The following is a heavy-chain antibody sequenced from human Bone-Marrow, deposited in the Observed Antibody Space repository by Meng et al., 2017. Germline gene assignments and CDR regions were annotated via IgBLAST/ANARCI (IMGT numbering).Heavy chain of an antibody. J-gene: IGHJ4*02. CDR3: ARALKRALQFYYYDSSGYYPSLGY. CDR1: GFTFDDYG. CDR2: IKQDGSEK. D-gene: IGHD3-22*01. V-gene: IGHV3-7*01. Sequence: GESLKISCAASGFTFDDYGMSWVRQAPGKGLEWVANIKQDGSEKYYVDSVKGRFTISRDNAKNSLYLQMNSLRAEDTAVYYCARALKRALQFYYYDSSGYYPSLGYWGQGTLVTVSS.